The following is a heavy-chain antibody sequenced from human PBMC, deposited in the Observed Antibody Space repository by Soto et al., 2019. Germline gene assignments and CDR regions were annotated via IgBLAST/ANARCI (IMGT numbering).Heavy chain of an antibody. CDR1: EFSFTTYW. Sequence: GESLNISCKGSEFSFTTYWIALVRQMPGEGLKWMGIIYPDDSRTTYSPSFQGQVTISADKSINTAYLQWSSLKASDTAMYYCTRDLDYGGNSEDFDIWGQGTRVTVSS. D-gene: IGHD4-17*01. J-gene: IGHJ3*02. V-gene: IGHV5-51*01. CDR3: TRDLDYGGNSEDFDI. CDR2: IYPDDSRT.